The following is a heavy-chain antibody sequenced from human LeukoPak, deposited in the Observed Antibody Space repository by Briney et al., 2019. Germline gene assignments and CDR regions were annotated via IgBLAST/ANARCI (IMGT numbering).Heavy chain of an antibody. CDR2: INHSGNT. Sequence: SETLSLTCAVYGGSFSGYYWSWIRQPPGKGLEWIGEINHSGNTNYNPSLKSRVNISVDTSKNQFSLKLSSVTAADTAVYYCARVLGSGYSDYWGQGTLVTVSS. D-gene: IGHD3-22*01. V-gene: IGHV4-34*01. CDR1: GGSFSGYY. J-gene: IGHJ4*02. CDR3: ARVLGSGYSDY.